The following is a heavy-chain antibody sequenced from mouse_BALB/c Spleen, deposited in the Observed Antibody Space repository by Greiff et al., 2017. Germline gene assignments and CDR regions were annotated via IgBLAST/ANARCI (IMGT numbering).Heavy chain of an antibody. CDR2: INPYNGDT. Sequence: EVKLQESGPELVKPGASVKISCKASGYSFTGYFMNWVKQSHGKSLEWIGRINPYNGDTFYNQKFKGKATLTVDKSSSTAHMKLLSLTSEDSAVYYCGKGVPFYAMDYWGQGTSVTVSS. V-gene: IGHV1-37*01. CDR3: GKGVPFYAMDY. J-gene: IGHJ4*01. CDR1: GYSFTGYF.